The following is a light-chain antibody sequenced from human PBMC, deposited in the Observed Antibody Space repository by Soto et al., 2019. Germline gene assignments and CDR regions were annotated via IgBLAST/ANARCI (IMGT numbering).Light chain of an antibody. CDR2: DVS. V-gene: IGLV2-14*01. Sequence: QSVLTQPASVSGSPGQSITISCTGTSSDVGGYDYVSWYQQHPGKAPKLMIYDVSNRPSGVSNRFSGSKSGNTASLTISGLQAEDEADYYCISYTSSSTPAVFGGGTKLTVL. J-gene: IGLJ2*01. CDR1: SSDVGGYDY. CDR3: ISYTSSSTPAV.